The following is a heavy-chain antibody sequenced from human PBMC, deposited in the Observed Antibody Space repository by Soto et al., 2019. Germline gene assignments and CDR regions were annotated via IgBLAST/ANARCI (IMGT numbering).Heavy chain of an antibody. CDR3: ARAGVGYAFDI. CDR2: ISSSSSYI. Sequence: PVGSLRLSFAASGFTFSSYSVNWVRQAPGKGLEWVSSISSSSSYIYYADSVKGRFTISRDNAKNSLYRQMNSLRAEDTAVYYCARAGVGYAFDIWGPGTMVTVSS. J-gene: IGHJ3*02. CDR1: GFTFSSYS. D-gene: IGHD1-26*01. V-gene: IGHV3-21*01.